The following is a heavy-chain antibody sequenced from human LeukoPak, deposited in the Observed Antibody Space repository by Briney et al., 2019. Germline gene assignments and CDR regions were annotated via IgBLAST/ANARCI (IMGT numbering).Heavy chain of an antibody. V-gene: IGHV4-31*03. J-gene: IGHJ5*02. D-gene: IGHD2-15*01. CDR1: GGSISSGGYY. CDR2: IYYSGST. CDR3: ARVPREYCSGGSCYSEWFDP. Sequence: SETLSLTCTVSGGSISSGGYYWSWIRQHPGKGLEWIGYIYYSGSTYYNPSLKSRVTISVDTSKNQFSLELSSVTAADTAVYYCARVPREYCSGGSCYSEWFDPWGQGTLVTVSS.